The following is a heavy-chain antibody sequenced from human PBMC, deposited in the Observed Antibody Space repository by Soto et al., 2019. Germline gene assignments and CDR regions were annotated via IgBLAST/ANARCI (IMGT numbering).Heavy chain of an antibody. CDR3: ARDRLDYYDRSCYYAPYAFDI. J-gene: IGHJ3*02. Sequence: QVQLVQSGAEVKKPGSSVKVSCKASGGTFSSYAISWVRQAPGQGLEWLGGIIPIFGTANYAQKFQGRVTITADESTSTAYMELSSLRSEDTAVYYCARDRLDYYDRSCYYAPYAFDIWGQGTMVTVSS. CDR1: GGTFSSYA. V-gene: IGHV1-69*01. CDR2: IIPIFGTA. D-gene: IGHD3-22*01.